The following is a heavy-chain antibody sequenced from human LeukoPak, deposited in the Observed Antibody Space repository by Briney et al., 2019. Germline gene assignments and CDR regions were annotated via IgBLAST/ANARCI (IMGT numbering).Heavy chain of an antibody. D-gene: IGHD3-22*01. J-gene: IGHJ4*02. CDR2: IYNTGST. CDR1: GGSIISYY. CDR3: ARGYYNVTSGLYYFDY. V-gene: IGHV4-59*01. Sequence: PSETLSLTCTVSGGSIISYYWSWLRQPPGKGLEWIGYIYNTGSTNYNPSLKSRVTISLDTSKNHFSLRLSSVTPADTAVYYCARGYYNVTSGLYYFDYWGQGTLVTVSS.